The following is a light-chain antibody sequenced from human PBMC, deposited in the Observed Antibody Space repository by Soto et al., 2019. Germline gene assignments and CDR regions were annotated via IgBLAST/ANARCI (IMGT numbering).Light chain of an antibody. CDR1: QNINTH. CDR3: QQYNSYSWT. J-gene: IGKJ1*01. Sequence: IQLTQSPSSLSASVGDRVTVTCRARQNINTHLNWYQQRPGKAPQLLIYDASSLESGVPSRFSGSGSGTEFTLTISSLQHDDFATYYCQQYNSYSWTFGQGTKVDIK. CDR2: DAS. V-gene: IGKV1-5*01.